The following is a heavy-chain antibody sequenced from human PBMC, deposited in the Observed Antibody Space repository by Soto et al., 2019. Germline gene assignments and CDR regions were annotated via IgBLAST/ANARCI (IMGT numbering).Heavy chain of an antibody. CDR3: ARPYSSGWYGDLDY. V-gene: IGHV3-30-3*01. CDR2: ISYDGSSK. CDR1: GFTFSSYA. D-gene: IGHD6-19*01. Sequence: LRLSCTASGFTFSSYAMHWVRQAPGKGLEWVAVISYDGSSKYYADSVKGRFTISSDNSKNTMYLQMNSLRVEDTAVYYCARPYSSGWYGDLDYWGQGTLVTVSS. J-gene: IGHJ4*02.